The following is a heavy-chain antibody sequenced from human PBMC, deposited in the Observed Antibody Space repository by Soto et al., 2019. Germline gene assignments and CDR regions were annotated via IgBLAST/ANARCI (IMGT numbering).Heavy chain of an antibody. CDR2: IYYSGTF. CDR1: GGSISSYY. CDR3: ARAQFYSGSGRYNNLMFDP. Sequence: SETLSLTCTVSGGSISSYYWSWIRQPPGKGLEWFGYIYYSGTFLYNPSLKTRLTMSLDMSNNHFSLTLNSVTAADTAVYYCARAQFYSGSGRYNNLMFDPWGQGIQVTVSS. D-gene: IGHD3-10*01. J-gene: IGHJ5*02. V-gene: IGHV4-59*12.